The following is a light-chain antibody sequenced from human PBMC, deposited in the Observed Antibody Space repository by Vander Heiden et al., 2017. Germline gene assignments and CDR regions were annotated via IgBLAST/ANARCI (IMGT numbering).Light chain of an antibody. CDR3: QQDGTFSIT. CDR2: GAS. CDR1: QSVSSSY. J-gene: IGKJ5*01. Sequence: IVLTQSPRTLSLSPGERATLSCRASQSVSSSYLDWYQQKPGQAPRLLLYGASSRSSGIPDRFSGRGSGTDFTLTISRLKPEDFAVYYCQQDGTFSITFGQGTQLEIK. V-gene: IGKV3-20*01.